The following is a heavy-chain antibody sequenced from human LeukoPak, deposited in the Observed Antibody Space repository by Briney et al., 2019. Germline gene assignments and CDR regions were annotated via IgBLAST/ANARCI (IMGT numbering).Heavy chain of an antibody. J-gene: IGHJ3*02. CDR3: ARVTYYYDSSGYSEGDAFDI. D-gene: IGHD3-22*01. V-gene: IGHV3-53*05. Sequence: GGSLRLSCAASGFSVSRKYMSWVRQTPGKGLEWVSLIYSGDTTYYADSVKGRFTISRDNSKNTLYLQMNSLRAEDTAVYYCARVTYYYDSSGYSEGDAFDIWGQGTMVTVSS. CDR2: IYSGDTT. CDR1: GFSVSRKY.